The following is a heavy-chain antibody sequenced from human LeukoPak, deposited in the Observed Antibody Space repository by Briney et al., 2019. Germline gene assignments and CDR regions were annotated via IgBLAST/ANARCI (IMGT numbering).Heavy chain of an antibody. D-gene: IGHD3-22*01. CDR1: GFIVSNYY. CDR2: ISYDGSNK. J-gene: IGHJ4*02. CDR3: AKDPAYYYDSSGYIDY. V-gene: IGHV3-30*18. Sequence: GGSLRLSCAASGFIVSNYYMTWVRQAPGKGLEWVAVISYDGSNKYYADSVKGRFTISRDNSKNTLYLQMNSLRAEDTAVYYCAKDPAYYYDSSGYIDYWGQGTLVTVSS.